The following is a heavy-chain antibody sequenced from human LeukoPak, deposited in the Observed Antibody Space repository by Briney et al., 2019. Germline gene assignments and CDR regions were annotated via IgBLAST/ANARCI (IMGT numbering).Heavy chain of an antibody. CDR2: ISSSSSYI. V-gene: IGHV3-21*01. J-gene: IGHJ4*02. D-gene: IGHD3-22*01. CDR1: GFTFSSYS. CDR3: ARDYYDSSGYPWFWNY. Sequence: GGSLGLSCATSGFTFSSYSMNWVRQAPGKGLEWVSSISSSSSYIFYADSVKGRFTISRDNAKNSLYLQMNSLRAEDTAVYYCARDYYDSSGYPWFWNYWGQGTLVTVSS.